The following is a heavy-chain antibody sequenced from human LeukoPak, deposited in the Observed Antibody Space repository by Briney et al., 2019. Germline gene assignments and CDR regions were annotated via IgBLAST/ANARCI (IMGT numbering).Heavy chain of an antibody. CDR3: ARDRGEMATITFVPRFDY. Sequence: VASVKVSCKASGGTFSSYAICWVRQAPGQGLEWMGRIIPILGIANYAQKFQGRVTITADKSTSTAYMELSSLRSEDTAVYYCARDRGEMATITFVPRFDYWGQGTLVTVSS. V-gene: IGHV1-69*04. D-gene: IGHD5-24*01. CDR1: GGTFSSYA. J-gene: IGHJ4*02. CDR2: IIPILGIA.